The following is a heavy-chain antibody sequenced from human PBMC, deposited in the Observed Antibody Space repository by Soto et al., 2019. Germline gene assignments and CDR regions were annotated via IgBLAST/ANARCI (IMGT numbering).Heavy chain of an antibody. CDR1: GYYISGGYY. D-gene: IGHD2-15*01. J-gene: IGHJ6*02. CDR3: ASCSSLSDYYYGMDV. CDR2: IYHSGST. V-gene: IGHV4-38-2*01. Sequence: SETLSLTCAVSGYYISGGYYWGWIRQPPGKGLEWIGSIYHSGSTYYNPSLKSRVTISVDTSKNQFSLKLSSVTAADTAVYYCASCSSLSDYYYGMDVWGQGTTVTVSS.